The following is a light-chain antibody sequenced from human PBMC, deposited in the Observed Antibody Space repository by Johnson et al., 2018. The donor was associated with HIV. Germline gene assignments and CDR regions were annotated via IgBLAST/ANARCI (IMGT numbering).Light chain of an antibody. CDR1: ISNIGNND. J-gene: IGLJ1*01. V-gene: IGLV1-51*02. CDR2: ENN. Sequence: QYVLTQPPSVSAAPGQRVTISCSGSISNIGNNDVSWYQQLPGTAHKLLMYENNKRPSGIPDRFAGSKSGKSAPLGITGLPHWDAADYYCETWDNSLNVGPFFGPGTKAIVL. CDR3: ETWDNSLNVGPF.